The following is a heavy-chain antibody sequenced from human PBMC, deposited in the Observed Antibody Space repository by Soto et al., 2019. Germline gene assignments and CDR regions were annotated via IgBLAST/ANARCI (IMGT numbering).Heavy chain of an antibody. J-gene: IGHJ6*03. CDR1: EFTFSGRS. CDR3: ARGGFGPDC. D-gene: IGHD3-10*01. Sequence: EVQLVESGGGLVQPGGSLRLSCAASEFTFSGRSVHWVRQAPGKGLVWVSGIDKVGTDSTYADSVKGRFTSSRDNAKNTVYLQMNSPRVEDTAVDYWARGGFGPDCWGKGTTVTFSS. V-gene: IGHV3-74*01. CDR2: IDKVGTDS.